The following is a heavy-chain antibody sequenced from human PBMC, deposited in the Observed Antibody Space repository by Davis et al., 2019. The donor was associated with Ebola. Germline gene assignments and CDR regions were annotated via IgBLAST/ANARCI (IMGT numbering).Heavy chain of an antibody. CDR3: ARDFWSPADYYYGMDV. CDR2: IYYSGST. Sequence: PSETLSLTCTVSGGSISSSSYYWGWIRQPPGKGLEWIGSIYYSGSTYYNPSLKSRVTISVDTSKNQFSLKLSSVTAADTAVYYCARDFWSPADYYYGMDVWGQGTTVTVSS. D-gene: IGHD3-3*01. V-gene: IGHV4-39*02. CDR1: GGSISSSSYY. J-gene: IGHJ6*02.